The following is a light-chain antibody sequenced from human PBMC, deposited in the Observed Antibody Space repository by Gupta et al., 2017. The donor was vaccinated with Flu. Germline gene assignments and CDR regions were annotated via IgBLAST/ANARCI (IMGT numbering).Light chain of an antibody. Sequence: FVLTQPPSVSVAPGQTASIACGGDSIGSETVHWYQQKPEPAPVLVLYDDDFRPAGNPERFSGSNSGNTATLTISRVEAGDEADYYCQVWDTSTHHWLFGGGTMLTVL. CDR2: DDD. V-gene: IGLV3-21*02. J-gene: IGLJ3*02. CDR1: SIGSET. CDR3: QVWDTSTHHWL.